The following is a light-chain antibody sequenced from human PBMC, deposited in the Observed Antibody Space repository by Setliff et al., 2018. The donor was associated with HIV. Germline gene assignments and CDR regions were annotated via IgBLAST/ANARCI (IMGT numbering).Light chain of an antibody. CDR2: EVN. V-gene: IGLV2-18*02. J-gene: IGLJ1*01. CDR3: CSYAGSYTYV. Sequence: QSALTQPPSVSGSPGQSVTISCTGTSSDVGSYNRVSWYQQPPGTAPKLMIYEVNNRPSGVPDRFSGSKSGNTASLTISGLQAEDEADYYCCSYAGSYTYVFGTGTKV. CDR1: SSDVGSYNR.